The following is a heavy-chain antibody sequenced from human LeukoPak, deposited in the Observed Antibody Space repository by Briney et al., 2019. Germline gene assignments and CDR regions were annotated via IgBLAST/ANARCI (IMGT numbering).Heavy chain of an antibody. CDR2: ISSSSSYT. J-gene: IGHJ3*02. D-gene: IGHD2-21*02. CDR1: GFTFSDYY. CDR3: ARDRHAVVTGSNGAFDI. V-gene: IGHV3-11*05. Sequence: PGGSLRLSCAASGFTFSDYYMSWIRQAPGKGLEWVSYISSSSSYTNYADSVKGRFTISRDNAKNSLYLQMNSLRAEDTAVYYCARDRHAVVTGSNGAFDIWGQGTMVTVSS.